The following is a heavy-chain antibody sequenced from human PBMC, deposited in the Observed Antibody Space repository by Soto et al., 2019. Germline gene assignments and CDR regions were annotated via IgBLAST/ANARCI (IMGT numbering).Heavy chain of an antibody. V-gene: IGHV3-30*18. Sequence: QVQLVESGGGVVQPGRSLRLSCAASGFTFSSYGMHWVRQAPGKGLEWVAVISYDGSNKYHADSVKGRFTISRNNSNTTLYLQMNSLRAEDTAVYYCANDSPGCYGRNILDYSGQGTLVTFSS. D-gene: IGHD6-19*01. CDR3: ANDSPGCYGRNILDY. CDR1: GFTFSSYG. J-gene: IGHJ4*02. CDR2: ISYDGSNK.